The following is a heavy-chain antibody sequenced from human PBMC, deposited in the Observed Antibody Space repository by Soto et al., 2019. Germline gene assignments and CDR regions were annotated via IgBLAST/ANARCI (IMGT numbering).Heavy chain of an antibody. D-gene: IGHD3-10*01. Sequence: EVQLVESGGGWVKPGGSPRLSCAASGFSFSNAWMNWVRQAPGKGLEWVGRIKSKADGGATDYAAPVKGRFNISRDDSENMLYLQMNSLKTEDTAVYYCATDRRSGSGAIDYWGQGTLVTVSS. V-gene: IGHV3-15*07. CDR3: ATDRRSGSGAIDY. CDR1: GFSFSNAW. CDR2: IKSKADGGAT. J-gene: IGHJ4*02.